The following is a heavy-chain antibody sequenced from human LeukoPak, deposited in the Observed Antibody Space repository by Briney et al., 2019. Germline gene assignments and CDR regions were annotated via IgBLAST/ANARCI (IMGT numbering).Heavy chain of an antibody. CDR1: GYSFTTYW. CDR2: IYSGDFDT. CDR3: VRRASYYDGLDY. J-gene: IGHJ4*02. V-gene: IGHV5-51*01. Sequence: GESLKISFKGSGYSFTTYWIGLGRQMPGKGLEWMGIIYSGDFDTTYSPFFQGEIIISADKSISTAYLQRSSLKTSDTAMYYCVRRASYYDGLDYWGQGTLVTVSS. D-gene: IGHD3-22*01.